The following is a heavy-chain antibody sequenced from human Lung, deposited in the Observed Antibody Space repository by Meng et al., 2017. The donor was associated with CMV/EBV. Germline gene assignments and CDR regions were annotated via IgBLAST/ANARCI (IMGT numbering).Heavy chain of an antibody. CDR1: GFTFSNYW. D-gene: IGHD2-15*01. J-gene: IGHJ5*02. V-gene: IGHV3-7*04. CDR2: INQDGSEK. CDR3: VRGSGREWFDP. Sequence: GGSXRLXCAASGFTFSNYWMSWVRQAPGKGLEWVASINQDGSEKHYMDSVKGRFTISRVNAKNALYLEMNSLRAEDTALYFCVRGSGREWFDPWGQGTLVTVSS.